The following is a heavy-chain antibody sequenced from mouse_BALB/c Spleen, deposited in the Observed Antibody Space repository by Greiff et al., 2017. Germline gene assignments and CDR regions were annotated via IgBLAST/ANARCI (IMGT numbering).Heavy chain of an antibody. CDR1: GFTFTDYY. CDR2: IRNKANGYTT. J-gene: IGHJ3*01. Sequence: EVQVVESGGGLVQPGGSLRLSCATSGFTFTDYYMSWVRQPPGKALEWLGFIRNKANGYTTEYSASVKGRFTISRDNSQSILYLQMNTLRAEDSATYYCARDERRGFAYWGQGTLVTVSA. V-gene: IGHV7-3*02. CDR3: ARDERRGFAY.